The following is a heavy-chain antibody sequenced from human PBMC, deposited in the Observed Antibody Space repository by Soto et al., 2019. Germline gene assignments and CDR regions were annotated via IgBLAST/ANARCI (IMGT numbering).Heavy chain of an antibody. J-gene: IGHJ4*02. CDR2: INPRGGRT. CDR1: GYSFTSYC. Sequence: ASVQVSCKSSGYSFTSYCLHGLRQPPGQGLERMGIINPRGGRTTYAQKLQGRVTMTRDTSTSTVYMELSSQRSEDAAAVYCARWVEMATNFDYWGQGTLVTVSS. V-gene: IGHV1-46*01. CDR3: ARWVEMATNFDY. D-gene: IGHD5-12*01.